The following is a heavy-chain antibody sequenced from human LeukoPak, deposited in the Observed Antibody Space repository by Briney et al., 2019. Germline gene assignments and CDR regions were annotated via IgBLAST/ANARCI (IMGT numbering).Heavy chain of an antibody. V-gene: IGHV3-23*01. Sequence: PGGSLRLSCAASGFTFSSYSLNWVRQAPGKGLEWVSVIRGSGSSTNYADSVKGRFTISRDNSKNTQYLQMNSLRAEDTAIYYCAKHRMVRGVITDYYFDYWGQGTLVTVSS. D-gene: IGHD3-10*01. CDR1: GFTFSSYS. J-gene: IGHJ4*02. CDR3: AKHRMVRGVITDYYFDY. CDR2: IRGSGSST.